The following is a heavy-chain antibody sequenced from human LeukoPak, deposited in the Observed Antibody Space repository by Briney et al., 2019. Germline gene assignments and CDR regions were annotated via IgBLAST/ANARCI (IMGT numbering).Heavy chain of an antibody. CDR2: ISGSCGGT. CDR3: AKSRYYDFWSAQGDWFDP. Sequence: QPGGSLRLSCAASGFTFSSYAMSWVRQAPGKGLEWVSTISGSCGGTYYADSVKGRFTISRDNSKNTLYLQMNSLRAEDTAVYYCAKSRYYDFWSAQGDWFDPWGQGTLVTVSS. V-gene: IGHV3-23*01. J-gene: IGHJ5*02. CDR1: GFTFSSYA. D-gene: IGHD3-3*01.